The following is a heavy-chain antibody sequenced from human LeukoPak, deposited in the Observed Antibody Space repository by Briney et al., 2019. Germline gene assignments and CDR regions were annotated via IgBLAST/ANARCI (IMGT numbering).Heavy chain of an antibody. CDR3: ATLEAVAAFDS. J-gene: IGHJ4*02. Sequence: GGSLRLSCAASGFTFSRYWMHWVRQAPGEGLVWVSRISSDGSSTNYADSVRGRFTISRDNAYNTLYPQMNSLRAEDTAVYYCATLEAVAAFDSWGQGTLVTVSS. CDR1: GFTFSRYW. V-gene: IGHV3-74*01. D-gene: IGHD6-19*01. CDR2: ISSDGSST.